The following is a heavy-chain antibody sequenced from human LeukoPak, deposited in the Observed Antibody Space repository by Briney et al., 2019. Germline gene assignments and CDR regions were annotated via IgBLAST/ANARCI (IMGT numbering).Heavy chain of an antibody. Sequence: GGSLRLSCAASGFTFSSYGMHWVRQAPGKGLEWVAVISYDGSNKYYADSVKGRFTISRDNSKNTLYLQMNSLRAEDTAVYYCAKGGVADAFDIWGQGTIVTVSS. J-gene: IGHJ3*02. V-gene: IGHV3-30*18. CDR1: GFTFSSYG. D-gene: IGHD3-10*01. CDR3: AKGGVADAFDI. CDR2: ISYDGSNK.